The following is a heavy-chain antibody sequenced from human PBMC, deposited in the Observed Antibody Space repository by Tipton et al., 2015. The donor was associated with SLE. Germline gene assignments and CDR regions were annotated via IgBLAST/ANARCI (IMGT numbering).Heavy chain of an antibody. CDR3: ARRRGGSSGWYGNLCLGL. D-gene: IGHD6-19*01. V-gene: IGHV4-31*03. CDR1: GGSITIGGFY. J-gene: IGHJ2*01. CDR2: IFSTGST. Sequence: TLSLTCTVSGGSITIGGFYWSWIRPHPGVGLEWIGYIFSTGSTYHNPSLQSRVTISVDTSKNQFSLKMSSVNAADTAVYYCARRRGGSSGWYGNLCLGLWGRGPLVTVS.